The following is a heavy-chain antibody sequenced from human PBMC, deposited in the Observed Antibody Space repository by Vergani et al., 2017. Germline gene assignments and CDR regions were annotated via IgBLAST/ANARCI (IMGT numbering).Heavy chain of an antibody. CDR2: IYYSGST. D-gene: IGHD3-10*01. V-gene: IGHV4-31*03. J-gene: IGHJ5*02. Sequence: QVQLQESGPGLVKPSQTLSLTCTVSGGSISSGGYYWSWIRQHPGKGLEWIGYIYYSGSTYYTPSLKSRVTISVDTSKNQFSLKLSSVTAADTAVYYCARESFKGSSTMARFDPWGQGTLVAVSS. CDR1: GGSISSGGYY. CDR3: ARESFKGSSTMARFDP.